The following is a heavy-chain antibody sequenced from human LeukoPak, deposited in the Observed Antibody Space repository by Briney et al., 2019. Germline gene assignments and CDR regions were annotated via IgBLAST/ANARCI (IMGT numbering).Heavy chain of an antibody. CDR1: GGSISSGGCY. J-gene: IGHJ5*02. CDR3: ARDKAHYDFWSGYDNWIDP. D-gene: IGHD3-3*01. V-gene: IGHV4-31*03. Sequence: SETLSLTCTVSGGSISSGGCYWSWIRQHPGKGLEWIGYIYYSGSTYYNPSLKSRVTISVDTSKNQFSLKLSSVTAADTAVYYCARDKAHYDFWSGYDNWIDPWGQGTLATVSS. CDR2: IYYSGST.